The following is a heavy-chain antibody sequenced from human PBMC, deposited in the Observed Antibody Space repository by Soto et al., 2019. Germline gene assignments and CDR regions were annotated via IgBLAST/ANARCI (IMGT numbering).Heavy chain of an antibody. J-gene: IGHJ4*02. Sequence: SETLSVTCTVSGGSISSGGYYWSWIRQHPGKGLEWIGYIYYSGSTYYNPSLKSRVTISVDTSKNQFSLKLSSVTAADTAVYYCARELGKQLVIDYWGQGTLVTVSS. CDR3: ARELGKQLVIDY. V-gene: IGHV4-31*03. CDR2: IYYSGST. D-gene: IGHD6-13*01. CDR1: GGSISSGGYY.